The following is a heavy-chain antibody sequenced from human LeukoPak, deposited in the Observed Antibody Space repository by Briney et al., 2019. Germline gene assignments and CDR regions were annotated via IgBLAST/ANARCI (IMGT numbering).Heavy chain of an antibody. CDR1: GFTFSSYA. J-gene: IGHJ4*02. V-gene: IGHV3-23*01. CDR3: ATNGHSSSWYTDFHY. Sequence: PGGSLRLSCAASGFTFSSYAMSWVRQAPGKGLEWVSAISGSGGSTYYADSVKGRFTISRDNSKNTLYLQMNSLRAEDTAVYYCATNGHSSSWYTDFHYWGQGTLVTVSS. CDR2: ISGSGGST. D-gene: IGHD6-13*01.